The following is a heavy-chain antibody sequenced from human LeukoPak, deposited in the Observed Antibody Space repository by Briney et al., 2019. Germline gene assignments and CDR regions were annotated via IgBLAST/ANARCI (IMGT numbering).Heavy chain of an antibody. J-gene: IGHJ4*02. CDR1: GFTVSSNY. CDR2: IYSAGDT. Sequence: GGSLRLSCAASGFTVSSNYMSWVRQAPGKGLEWVSVIYSAGDTSYADSVKGRFTISRDNSKNTLYLQMDSLRAEDTAVYYCARGYSSTLFDYWGQGTLVTVSS. D-gene: IGHD2-2*01. V-gene: IGHV3-53*01. CDR3: ARGYSSTLFDY.